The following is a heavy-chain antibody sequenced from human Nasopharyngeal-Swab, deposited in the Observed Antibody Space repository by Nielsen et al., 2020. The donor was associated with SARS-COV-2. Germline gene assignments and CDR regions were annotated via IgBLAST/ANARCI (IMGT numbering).Heavy chain of an antibody. CDR1: GFTFSSYW. Sequence: GGSLRLSCAASGFTFSSYWMSWVRQAPGKGLEWVAVISYDGSNKYYADSVKGRFTISRDNSKNTLYLQMNSLRAEDTAVYYCARTTVTTEFWFDPWGQGTLVTVSS. CDR2: ISYDGSNK. J-gene: IGHJ5*02. CDR3: ARTTVTTEFWFDP. V-gene: IGHV3-30-3*01. D-gene: IGHD4-17*01.